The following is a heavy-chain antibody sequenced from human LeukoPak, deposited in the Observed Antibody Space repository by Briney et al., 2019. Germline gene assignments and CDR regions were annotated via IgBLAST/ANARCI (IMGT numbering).Heavy chain of an antibody. J-gene: IGHJ4*02. D-gene: IGHD6-19*01. CDR2: IASSGTTK. Sequence: GGSLRLSCAVSRFPFSVYEMNWVRQAPGKGLEWVSNIASSGTTKYYADSVKGRFSISRDNDKSSLYLQMNSLRVEDTAVYYCALLAVASDFDYWGQGALVTVSS. V-gene: IGHV3-48*03. CDR1: RFPFSVYE. CDR3: ALLAVASDFDY.